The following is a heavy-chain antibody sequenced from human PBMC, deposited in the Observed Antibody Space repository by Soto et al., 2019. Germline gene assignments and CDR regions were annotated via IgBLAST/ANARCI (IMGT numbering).Heavy chain of an antibody. CDR1: GFTFSTYA. V-gene: IGHV3-23*01. CDR3: AKDRNYPRDQFHY. J-gene: IGHJ4*02. Sequence: HPGGSLRLSCAASGFTFSTYALSWVRQAPGKGLEWVSAISANGQGIYYADSVRGRFTISRDNSKNIIFLHMDSLRAEDTAVYYCAKDRNYPRDQFHYWGQGTLVTVSS. D-gene: IGHD1-7*01. CDR2: ISANGQGI.